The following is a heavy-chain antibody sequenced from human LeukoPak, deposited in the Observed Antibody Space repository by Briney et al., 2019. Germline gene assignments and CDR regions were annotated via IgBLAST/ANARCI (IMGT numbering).Heavy chain of an antibody. D-gene: IGHD6-19*01. V-gene: IGHV3-30*18. CDR2: ISYDGSNK. Sequence: PGGSLRLSCAASGFTFSSYGMHWVRQAPGKGLEWVAVISYDGSNKYYADSVKGRFTISRDNSKNTLYLQMNSLRAEDTAVYYCAKRTRDLWLVLDYWGQGTLVTVSS. J-gene: IGHJ4*02. CDR1: GFTFSSYG. CDR3: AKRTRDLWLVLDY.